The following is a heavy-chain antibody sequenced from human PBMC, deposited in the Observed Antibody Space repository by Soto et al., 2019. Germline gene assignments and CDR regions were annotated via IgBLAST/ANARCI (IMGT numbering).Heavy chain of an antibody. Sequence: PSETLSLTCTVSGGSISSSSYYWGWIRQPPGKGLEWIGSIYYSGSTYYNPSLKSRVTISVDTSKNQFSLKLSSVTAADTAVYYCARQLYYDILTGYPEGMDVWGQGTTVTVSS. D-gene: IGHD3-9*01. CDR3: ARQLYYDILTGYPEGMDV. CDR2: IYYSGST. J-gene: IGHJ6*02. CDR1: GGSISSSSYY. V-gene: IGHV4-39*01.